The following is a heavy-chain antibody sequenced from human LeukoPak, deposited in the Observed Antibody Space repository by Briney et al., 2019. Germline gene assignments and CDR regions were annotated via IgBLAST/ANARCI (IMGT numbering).Heavy chain of an antibody. J-gene: IGHJ3*01. CDR2: IQATATT. V-gene: IGHV4-4*07. Sequence: SETLSLTCTVSGGSITNSWWSWIRHSAGRGMQWIGRIQATATTNYNPSLKSRVSMSLDMSTKQFSLTLSAVSVADTATYYCARIFDRDVWGRGALVTVSP. CDR3: ARIFDRDV. CDR1: GGSITNSW. D-gene: IGHD3-22*01.